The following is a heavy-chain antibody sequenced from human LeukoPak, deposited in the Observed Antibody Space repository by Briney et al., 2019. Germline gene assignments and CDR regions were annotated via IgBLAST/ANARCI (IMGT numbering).Heavy chain of an antibody. CDR3: ARTYGSGTNFDY. J-gene: IGHJ4*02. Sequence: GGSLRLSCAASGFTFSSYSMNWVRQAPGKRLEWVSSISSTSTTIYYADSVKGRFTISRDNAKNSLCLQMNSLRDEDTAVYYCARTYGSGTNFDYWGQGTLVTVSS. V-gene: IGHV3-48*02. D-gene: IGHD6-19*01. CDR2: ISSTSTTI. CDR1: GFTFSSYS.